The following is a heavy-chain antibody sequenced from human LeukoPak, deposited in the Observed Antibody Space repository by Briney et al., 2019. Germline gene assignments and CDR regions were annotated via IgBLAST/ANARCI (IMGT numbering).Heavy chain of an antibody. V-gene: IGHV3-48*01. CDR2: ISSSSSTI. Sequence: GRSLRLSCAASGFTFSSYGMHWVRQAPGKGLEWVSYISSSSSTIYYADSVKGRFTISRDNAKNSLYLQMNSLRAEDTAVYYCAREVRSRYCSSTSCGMDVWGQGTTVTVSS. J-gene: IGHJ6*02. CDR3: AREVRSRYCSSTSCGMDV. CDR1: GFTFSSYG. D-gene: IGHD2-2*01.